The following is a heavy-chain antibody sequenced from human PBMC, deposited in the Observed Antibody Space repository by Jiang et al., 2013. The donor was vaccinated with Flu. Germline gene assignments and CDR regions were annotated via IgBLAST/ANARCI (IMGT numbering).Heavy chain of an antibody. Sequence: IFDTTNYAQKFQGRVTITADKSTTTAYLELSSLTSDDTAVYYCARGHYTGYDYGLGFDYWGQGTLVTVAS. D-gene: IGHD5-12*01. CDR2: IFDTT. V-gene: IGHV1-69*06. J-gene: IGHJ4*02. CDR3: ARGHYTGYDYGLGFDY.